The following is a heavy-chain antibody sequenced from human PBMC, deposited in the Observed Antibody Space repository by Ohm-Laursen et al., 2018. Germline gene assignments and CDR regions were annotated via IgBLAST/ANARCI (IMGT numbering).Heavy chain of an antibody. Sequence: SLRLSCAASGFTFSSYAMSWVRQAPGKGLEWVSAISGSGGSTYYADSVKGRFTLSRDNSKNTLYLQMNSLRAEDTAVYYCAKDSRDIVVVVALSGVIDYWGQGTLVTVSS. CDR3: AKDSRDIVVVVALSGVIDY. D-gene: IGHD2-15*01. V-gene: IGHV3-23*01. CDR2: ISGSGGST. CDR1: GFTFSSYA. J-gene: IGHJ4*02.